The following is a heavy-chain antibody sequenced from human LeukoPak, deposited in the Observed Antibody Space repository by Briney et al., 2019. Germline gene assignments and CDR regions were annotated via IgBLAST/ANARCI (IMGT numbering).Heavy chain of an antibody. CDR3: VRDLGGRSGH. Sequence: GGSLRLSCAASGFTVSSNWMHWVRQAPGKGLVWVSRINEDGSTTNYADSVKGRSTIFRDNAKNTLYLQMNSLRAEDTAVYYCVRDLGGRSGHWGQGTLVTVSS. V-gene: IGHV3-74*01. CDR2: INEDGSTT. D-gene: IGHD1-26*01. CDR1: GFTVSSNW. J-gene: IGHJ4*02.